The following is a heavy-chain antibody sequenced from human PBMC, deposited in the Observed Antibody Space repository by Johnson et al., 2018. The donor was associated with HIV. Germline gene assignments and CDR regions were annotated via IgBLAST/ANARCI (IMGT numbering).Heavy chain of an antibody. J-gene: IGHJ3*02. Sequence: VPPLHFRGALSQPGGSSCLSCASSSFTFIGFAIRWVRQAPGKGLDWVSTISGSGGSTSPAASVKGRFTISRDNSKNTLCLQMNSLRAEDTAVYYCPVDTEAFDIWGQGTMVTVSS. CDR1: SFTFIGFA. D-gene: IGHD1-14*01. CDR2: ISGSGGST. CDR3: PVDTEAFDI. V-gene: IGHV3-23*01.